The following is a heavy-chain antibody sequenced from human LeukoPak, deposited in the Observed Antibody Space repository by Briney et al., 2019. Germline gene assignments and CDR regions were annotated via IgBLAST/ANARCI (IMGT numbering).Heavy chain of an antibody. D-gene: IGHD3-3*01. V-gene: IGHV3-23*01. CDR1: GFPFSSYA. CDR3: AKEERFLEWFHIFDY. J-gene: IGHJ4*02. Sequence: GGSLRLSCAASGFPFSSYAMSWVRQAPGKGLEWVSAISGSADSTYSADSVKGRFTISRDNSKNTLYLQMNSLRAEDTAVYYCAKEERFLEWFHIFDYWGQGTPVTVSS. CDR2: ISGSADST.